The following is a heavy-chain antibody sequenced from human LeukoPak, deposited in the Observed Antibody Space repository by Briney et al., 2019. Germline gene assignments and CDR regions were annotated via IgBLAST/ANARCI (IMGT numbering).Heavy chain of an antibody. CDR2: ISAYNGNT. V-gene: IGHV1-18*01. CDR1: GYTFTSYG. D-gene: IGHD3-22*01. J-gene: IGHJ5*02. CDR3: ARDGYYYDSSCSNWFDP. Sequence: ASVKVSCKASGYTFTSYGISWVRQAPGQGLEWMGWISAYNGNTNYAQKLQGRVTMTTDTSTRTAYMEMRRLRSDDTAVYYSARDGYYYDSSCSNWFDPWGQGTLVTVSS.